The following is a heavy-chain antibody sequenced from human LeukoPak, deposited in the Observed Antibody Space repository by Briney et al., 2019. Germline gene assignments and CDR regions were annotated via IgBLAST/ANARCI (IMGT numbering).Heavy chain of an antibody. D-gene: IGHD4-17*01. CDR2: LSAGGSST. CDR1: VFTFSSYA. V-gene: IGHV3-23*01. J-gene: IGHJ4*02. Sequence: GGSLRLSCAASVFTFSSYAMSWVRQAPGKGLEWVSSLSAGGSSTSYADSVKGRVTISRDNSKNTLYLQMNSLRADDTAVYYCAKGSLSGDYIPAIDNYFDHWGQGTLVTVSS. CDR3: AKGSLSGDYIPAIDNYFDH.